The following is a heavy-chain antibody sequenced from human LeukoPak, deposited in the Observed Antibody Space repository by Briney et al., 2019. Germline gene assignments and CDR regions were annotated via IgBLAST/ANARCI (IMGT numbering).Heavy chain of an antibody. J-gene: IGHJ3*02. V-gene: IGHV5-51*01. CDR1: GYPFANYW. D-gene: IGHD2/OR15-2a*01. Sequence: GEPLTLPCTGSGYPFANYWIGGAGPLPGRGREGVGVIYPGDSDVRYGPSFQGQVTISADKSISTAYLQWNSLKASDIAMYYCARAFSNTEPVDIWGQGTMVTVSS. CDR2: IYPGDSDV. CDR3: ARAFSNTEPVDI.